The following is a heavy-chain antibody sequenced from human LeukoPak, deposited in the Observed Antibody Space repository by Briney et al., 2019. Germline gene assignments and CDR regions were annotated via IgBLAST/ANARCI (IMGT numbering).Heavy chain of an antibody. J-gene: IGHJ3*02. CDR2: IYTSGST. CDR1: GDSISNYY. V-gene: IGHV4-4*07. CDR3: ATEKGAVTLDAFDI. Sequence: PSETLSLTCTVSGDSISNYYWSWIRQPAGKGLEWIGRIYTSGSTNYNPSLKSRVIMSVDTSKNQFSLKLCSVTAADTAVYYCATEKGAVTLDAFDIWGQGTMVTVSS. D-gene: IGHD4-17*01.